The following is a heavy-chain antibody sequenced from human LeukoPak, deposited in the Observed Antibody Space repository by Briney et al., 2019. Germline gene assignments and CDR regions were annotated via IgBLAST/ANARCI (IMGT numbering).Heavy chain of an antibody. CDR3: ARKYYYGSGSPLDY. Sequence: SGTLSLTCAVSGVSISSSNWWSWVRQPPGQGLEWIGEIYHSGSTNYNPSLKSRVTILVDKSKNQFSLKLGSVTAADTAVYYCARKYYYGSGSPLDYWGQGTLVTVSS. CDR1: GVSISSSNW. V-gene: IGHV4-4*02. D-gene: IGHD3-10*01. CDR2: IYHSGST. J-gene: IGHJ4*02.